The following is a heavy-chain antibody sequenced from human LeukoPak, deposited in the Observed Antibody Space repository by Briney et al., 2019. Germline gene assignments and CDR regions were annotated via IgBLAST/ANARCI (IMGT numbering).Heavy chain of an antibody. CDR1: GYTSTNYG. CDR2: ISVYNGNT. Sequence: ASVKVSCKASGYTSTNYGISWVRQAPGQGLEWMGWISVYNGNTNFARKLQGRVTLTTDTSTGTAYMELRSLRSDDTAVYYCAGYYYDSSGYPRPWFDPWGQGTLVTVSS. V-gene: IGHV1-18*01. D-gene: IGHD3-22*01. CDR3: AGYYYDSSGYPRPWFDP. J-gene: IGHJ5*02.